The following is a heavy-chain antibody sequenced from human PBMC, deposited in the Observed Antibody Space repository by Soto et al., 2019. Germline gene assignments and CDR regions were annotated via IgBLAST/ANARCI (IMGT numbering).Heavy chain of an antibody. Sequence: LSLTCAVSGGSISSSNWWSWVRQPPGKGLEWIGEIYHSGSTNYNPSLKSRVTISVDKSKNQFSLKLSSVTAADTAVYYCASAAGGIAAAGAFDYWGQGTLVTVSS. D-gene: IGHD6-13*01. CDR1: GGSISSSNW. CDR2: IYHSGST. V-gene: IGHV4-4*02. CDR3: ASAAGGIAAAGAFDY. J-gene: IGHJ4*02.